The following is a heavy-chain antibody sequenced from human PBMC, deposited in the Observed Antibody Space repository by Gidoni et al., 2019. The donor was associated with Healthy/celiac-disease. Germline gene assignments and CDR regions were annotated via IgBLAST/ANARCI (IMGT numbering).Heavy chain of an antibody. D-gene: IGHD1-26*01. CDR1: GFTFSSYG. V-gene: IGHV3-30*18. CDR2: ISYDGSNK. J-gene: IGHJ4*02. Sequence: VQLVTSGGGVVQPGWSLRLSCAASGFTFSSYGMNWFPQAPGKGLEWVAVISYDGSNKYYADSVKGRFTISRDNSKNTLYLQMNSLRAEDTAVYYCAKVGYSGGGFDYWGQGTLVTVSS. CDR3: AKVGYSGGGFDY.